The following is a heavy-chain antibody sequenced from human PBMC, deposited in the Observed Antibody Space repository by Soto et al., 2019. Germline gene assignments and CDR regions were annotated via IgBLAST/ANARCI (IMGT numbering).Heavy chain of an antibody. D-gene: IGHD5-12*01. V-gene: IGHV1-2*02. CDR1: GHTFTGYY. CDR2: INPNSGGT. CDR3: AVLSGYDEVDY. J-gene: IGHJ4*02. Sequence: ASVKVSCKASGHTFTGYYMHWVRQAPGQGLERMGWINPNSGGTNYAQKFQGRVTMTRDTSISTAYMELSRLRSDDTAVYYCAVLSGYDEVDYWGQGTLVTVSS.